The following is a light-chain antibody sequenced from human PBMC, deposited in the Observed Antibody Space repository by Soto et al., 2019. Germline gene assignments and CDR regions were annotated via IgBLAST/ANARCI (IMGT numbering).Light chain of an antibody. J-gene: IGLJ1*01. CDR2: EVT. Sequence: QSVLTQPASVSGSPGQTITISCTGTSSDIGGYNAVSWYQHHPGKAPKLIIYEVTHRPSGVSDRFSASKSGNTAPLTISGLQVEDETDYHCNSSRGSHRYVFGPGTKVTVL. V-gene: IGLV2-14*01. CDR1: SSDIGGYNA. CDR3: NSSRGSHRYV.